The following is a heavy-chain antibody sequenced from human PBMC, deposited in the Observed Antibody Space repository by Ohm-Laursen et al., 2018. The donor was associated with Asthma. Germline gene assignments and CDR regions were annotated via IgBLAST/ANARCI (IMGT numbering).Heavy chain of an antibody. CDR3: ARDLLGSTGTTDF. CDR2: ISSSGTTI. D-gene: IGHD1-1*01. CDR1: GFTFSSYS. V-gene: IGHV3-48*01. Sequence: SLRLSCSATGFTFSSYSMNWVRQAPGKGLEWLSYISSSGTTIFSADSAKGRFTISRDNAKKSLYLQINSLRADDSAVYYCARDLLGSTGTTDFWGQGTLVAVSS. J-gene: IGHJ4*02.